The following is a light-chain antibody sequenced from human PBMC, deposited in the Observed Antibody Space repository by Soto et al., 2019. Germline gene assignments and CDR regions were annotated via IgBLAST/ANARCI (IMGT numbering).Light chain of an antibody. J-gene: IGLJ3*02. Sequence: QSVLTQPPSASGTPGQRVTISCSGSSSNIGSNTVNWYQQLPGTAPKLLIYSNNQRPSVVPDRFSGSKSGTSASLAISGLQSEDEAEYYCAAWDYRLNAALVFGGGTKLTVL. CDR1: SSNIGSNT. V-gene: IGLV1-44*01. CDR2: SNN. CDR3: AAWDYRLNAALV.